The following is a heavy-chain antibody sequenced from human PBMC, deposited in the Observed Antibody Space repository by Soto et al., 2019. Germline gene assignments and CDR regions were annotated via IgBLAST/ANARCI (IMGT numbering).Heavy chain of an antibody. CDR2: IYYSGST. J-gene: IGHJ6*02. D-gene: IGHD3-22*01. Sequence: QLQLQESGPGLVKHSETLSLTCTVSGGSISSSSYYWGWIRQPPGKGLEWIGSIYYSGSTYYNPSLKSRFTIYGDTSKNQFSLKLSSVTAADTAVYYCAREYYYESSGYYYMGYYYGMDVWGQGTTVTVSS. V-gene: IGHV4-39*02. CDR3: AREYYYESSGYYYMGYYYGMDV. CDR1: GGSISSSSYY.